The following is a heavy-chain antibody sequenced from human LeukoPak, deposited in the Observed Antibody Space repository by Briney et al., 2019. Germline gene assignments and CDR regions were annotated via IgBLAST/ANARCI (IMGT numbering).Heavy chain of an antibody. Sequence: SETLSLTCAVYGGSFSGYYWSWIRQPPGKGLEWIGDINHSGSTNYNPSLKSRVTISVDTSKNQFSLKLSSVTAADTAVYYCARGGGNAWSGYSNFDYWGQGTLVTVSS. CDR1: GGSFSGYY. CDR3: ARGGGNAWSGYSNFDY. V-gene: IGHV4-34*01. CDR2: INHSGST. D-gene: IGHD3-3*01. J-gene: IGHJ4*02.